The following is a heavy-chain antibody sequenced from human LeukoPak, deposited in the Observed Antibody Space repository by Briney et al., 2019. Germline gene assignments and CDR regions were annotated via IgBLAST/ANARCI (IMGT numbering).Heavy chain of an antibody. Sequence: PSETLSLTCIVSGGSISSTSYYWGWIRQPPGKGLEWIGSIYYSGSTFYNPSLKSPVTISIDTPKNQFSLKLSSVTAADTAVYYCARGDGYDTSGYPRYYYYYYMDVWGKGTTVTVSS. D-gene: IGHD3-22*01. CDR1: GGSISSTSYY. V-gene: IGHV4-39*07. J-gene: IGHJ6*03. CDR2: IYYSGST. CDR3: ARGDGYDTSGYPRYYYYYYMDV.